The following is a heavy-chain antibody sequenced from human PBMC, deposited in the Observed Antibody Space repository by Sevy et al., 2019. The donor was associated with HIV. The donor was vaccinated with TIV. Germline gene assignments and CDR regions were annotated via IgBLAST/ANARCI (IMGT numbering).Heavy chain of an antibody. Sequence: GGSLRLPCAASGFTFSNAWMSWVRQAPGKGLEWVGRIKSKIDGATRDLAAPVKGRITISRDDSRNTLYLQMNSLKTEDTGVYYCATGLGKSDFDYWGQGTLVTVSS. D-gene: IGHD3-9*01. CDR2: IKSKIDGATR. V-gene: IGHV3-15*01. J-gene: IGHJ4*02. CDR1: GFTFSNAW. CDR3: ATGLGKSDFDY.